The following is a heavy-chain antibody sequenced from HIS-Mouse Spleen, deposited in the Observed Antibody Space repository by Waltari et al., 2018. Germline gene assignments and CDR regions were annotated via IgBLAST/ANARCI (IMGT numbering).Heavy chain of an antibody. CDR2: ISYDESNK. CDR3: ARRYSGYDLGY. Sequence: QVQLVESGGGVVQPGRSLRLSCAASGFTFSSYAMHWVRQAPGKGLEWVAVISYDESNKYYADSVKGRFTISRDNSKNTRYLQMNSLRAEDTAVYYCARRYSGYDLGYWGQGTLVTVSS. J-gene: IGHJ4*02. CDR1: GFTFSSYA. D-gene: IGHD5-12*01. V-gene: IGHV3-30*04.